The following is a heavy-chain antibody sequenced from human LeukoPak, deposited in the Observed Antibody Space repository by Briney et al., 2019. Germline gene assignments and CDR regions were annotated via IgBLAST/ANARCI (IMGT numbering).Heavy chain of an antibody. D-gene: IGHD3-22*01. CDR3: ASLQSYYYNSSRYYYVGTFDY. V-gene: IGHV1-18*01. Sequence: ASVKVSCKASGYTFTSYGISWVRQAPGQGLEWMGWISAYNGNTNYAQKLQGRVTMTTDTPTSTAYMELRSLRSEDTAVYYCASLQSYYYNSSRYYYVGTFDYWGQGTLVTVSS. CDR1: GYTFTSYG. J-gene: IGHJ4*02. CDR2: ISAYNGNT.